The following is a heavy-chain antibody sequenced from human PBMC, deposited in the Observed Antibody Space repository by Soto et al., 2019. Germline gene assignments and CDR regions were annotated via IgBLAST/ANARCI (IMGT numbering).Heavy chain of an antibody. CDR1: GSAITRYY. J-gene: IGHJ6*02. V-gene: IGHV1-46*01. Sequence: QVDLVQSGAEVKKPGASVTISCKASGSAITRYYIHWVRQAPGRGLGWMGIINPGGGSASYAQKFQDRVTIDKDTSTGTVYMDLSSLRTEDTAVYYCARDTSGWSLNGLDVWGQGTTVNVSS. CDR2: INPGGGSA. CDR3: ARDTSGWSLNGLDV. D-gene: IGHD6-19*01.